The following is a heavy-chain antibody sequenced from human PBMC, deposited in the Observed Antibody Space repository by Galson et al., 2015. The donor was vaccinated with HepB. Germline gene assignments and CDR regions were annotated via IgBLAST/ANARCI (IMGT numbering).Heavy chain of an antibody. D-gene: IGHD2-15*01. Sequence: SLRLSCAASGFSFSNYWMHWVRQAPGKGLEWVSSISSSSSYIYYADSVKGRFTISRDNAKNSLYLQMNSLRAEDTAVYYCASWGGGYCSGGSCYSVVGPDYWGQGTLVTVSS. CDR2: ISSSSSYI. V-gene: IGHV3-21*01. CDR1: GFSFSNYW. J-gene: IGHJ4*02. CDR3: ASWGGGYCSGGSCYSVVGPDY.